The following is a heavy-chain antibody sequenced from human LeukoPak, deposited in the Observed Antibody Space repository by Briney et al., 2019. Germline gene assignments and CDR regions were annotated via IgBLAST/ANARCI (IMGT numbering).Heavy chain of an antibody. CDR2: IYHSGST. V-gene: IGHV4-4*02. CDR1: GGSISSSNW. CDR3: ARAEWSAGAEYFQH. Sequence: SSETLSLTCAVSGGSISSSNWWSWVRQPPGKGLEWIGEIYHSGSTNYNPSLKSRVTISVDKSKNQFSLKLSSVTAADTAVYYCARAEWSAGAEYFQHWGQGTLVTVSS. J-gene: IGHJ1*01. D-gene: IGHD3-3*01.